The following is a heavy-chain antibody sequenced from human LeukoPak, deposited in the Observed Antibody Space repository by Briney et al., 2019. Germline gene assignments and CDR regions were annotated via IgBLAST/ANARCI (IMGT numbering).Heavy chain of an antibody. D-gene: IGHD3-10*01. V-gene: IGHV3-23*01. J-gene: IGHJ5*02. CDR2: ISGSGGST. Sequence: GGSLRLSCAASGFTFSSYAMSWVRQAPGKGLEWVSAISGSGGSTYYADSVKGRFTISRDNSKNTPYLQMNSLRAEDTAVYYCAKDSNTNYYGSGSYPFNWFDPWGQGTLVTVSS. CDR1: GFTFSSYA. CDR3: AKDSNTNYYGSGSYPFNWFDP.